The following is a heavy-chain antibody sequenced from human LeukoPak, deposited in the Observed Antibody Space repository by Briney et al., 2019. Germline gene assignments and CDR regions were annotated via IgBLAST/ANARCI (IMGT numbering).Heavy chain of an antibody. V-gene: IGHV3-30-3*01. Sequence: PGGSLRLSCAASGFTFSSYAMHWARQAPGKGLEWVAVISYDGSNKYHADSVKGRFTISRDNSKNMLYLQMNSLRAEDTAVYYCARDYIAAAGKTYYYYGMDVWGQGTTVTVSS. CDR1: GFTFSSYA. J-gene: IGHJ6*02. D-gene: IGHD6-13*01. CDR2: ISYDGSNK. CDR3: ARDYIAAAGKTYYYYGMDV.